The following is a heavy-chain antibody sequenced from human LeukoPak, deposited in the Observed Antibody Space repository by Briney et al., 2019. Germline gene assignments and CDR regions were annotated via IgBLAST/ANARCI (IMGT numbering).Heavy chain of an antibody. V-gene: IGHV3-33*01. CDR2: IWYDGSNK. J-gene: IGHJ5*02. CDR1: GFTFSSYG. CDR3: ARGLSGYCSGGSCYGGRGRVNWFDP. Sequence: PGGSLRLSCAASGFTFSSYGMHWVRQAPGKGLEWGAVIWYDGSNKYYADSVKGRFTISRDNSKNTLYLQMNSLRAEDTAVYYCARGLSGYCSGGSCYGGRGRVNWFDPWGQGTLVTVSS. D-gene: IGHD2-15*01.